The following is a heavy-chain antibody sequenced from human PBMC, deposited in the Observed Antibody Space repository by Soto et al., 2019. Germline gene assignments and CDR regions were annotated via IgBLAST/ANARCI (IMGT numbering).Heavy chain of an antibody. D-gene: IGHD3-10*01. CDR3: SRLTTMVREINDDPFDF. J-gene: IGHJ4*03. CDR2: INPTGGRA. V-gene: IGHV1-46*03. Sequence: ASVKVSCKSSGYTFTNYYIHWVRQAPGQGLEWMGVINPTGGRASYAPKFQGRVTLTRDTSTSTAYMELSSLRSDDTAVYFCSRLTTMVREINDDPFDFWGQGTLVTVSS. CDR1: GYTFTNYY.